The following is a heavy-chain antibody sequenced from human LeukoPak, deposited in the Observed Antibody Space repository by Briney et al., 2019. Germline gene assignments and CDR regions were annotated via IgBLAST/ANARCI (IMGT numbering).Heavy chain of an antibody. CDR2: INHSGST. V-gene: IGHV4-34*01. CDR3: ARRLGYGDYVYYYYYMDV. Sequence: SETLSLTCAVYGGSFSGYYWSWIRQPPGKGLEWIGEINHSGSTNYNPSLKSRVTISVDTSKNQFSLKLSSVTAADTAVYYCARRLGYGDYVYYYYYMDVWGKGTTVTISS. J-gene: IGHJ6*03. CDR1: GGSFSGYY. D-gene: IGHD4-17*01.